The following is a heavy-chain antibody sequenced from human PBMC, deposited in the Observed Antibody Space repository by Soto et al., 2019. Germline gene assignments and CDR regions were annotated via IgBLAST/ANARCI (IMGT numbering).Heavy chain of an antibody. D-gene: IGHD2-2*01. V-gene: IGHV4-38-2*01. CDR2: IYHSGSP. Sequence: SETLSLTCAVSGYSISSGYYCAWIWQPPGKGLEWIGTIYHSGSPFHSPSLKSRVTISVDTSKNRFSLKLRSVTAADTAVYYCAVGFCGSASCSREYFQHWGQGTLVTVA. CDR1: GYSISSGYY. J-gene: IGHJ1*01. CDR3: AVGFCGSASCSREYFQH.